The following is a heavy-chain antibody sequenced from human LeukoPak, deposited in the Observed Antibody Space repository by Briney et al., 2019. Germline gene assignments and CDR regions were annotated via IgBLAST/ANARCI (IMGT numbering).Heavy chain of an antibody. CDR1: GFTFNSYW. D-gene: IGHD6-13*01. J-gene: IGHJ4*02. CDR2: ITTDGSGT. CDR3: AKPPYSSSWNYFDY. Sequence: GGSLRLSYADSGFTFNSYWMHWVRQAPGKGLAWVSHITTDGSGTSYADSVKGRFTISRDNAKRTLYLQMNSLRAEDTAVYYCAKPPYSSSWNYFDYWGQGTLVTVSS. V-gene: IGHV3-74*01.